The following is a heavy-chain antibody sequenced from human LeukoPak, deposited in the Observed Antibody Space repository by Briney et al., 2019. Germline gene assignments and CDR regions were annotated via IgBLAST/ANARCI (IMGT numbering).Heavy chain of an antibody. J-gene: IGHJ4*02. CDR3: ARGTRTRFDY. Sequence: ASVKVSCKASGYTFTGYYMHWVRQAPGQGLEWMGWINPNSGGTNYAQKFQGRVTITTDESTSTAYMELSSLRSEDTAVYYCARGTRTRFDYWGQGTLVTVSS. CDR2: INPNSGGT. V-gene: IGHV1-2*02. CDR1: GYTFTGYY.